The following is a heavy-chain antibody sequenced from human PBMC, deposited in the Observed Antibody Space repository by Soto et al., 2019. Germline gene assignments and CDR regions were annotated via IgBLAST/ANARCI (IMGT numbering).Heavy chain of an antibody. CDR2: ISYDGSNK. V-gene: IGHV3-30-3*01. Sequence: TGGSLRLSCAASGFTFSSYAMHWVRQAPGKGLEWVAVISYDGSNKYYADSVKGRFTISRDNSKNTLYLQMNSLRAEDTAVYYCARGRVAVAGPDAFDIWGQGTMVTVSS. CDR3: ARGRVAVAGPDAFDI. J-gene: IGHJ3*02. CDR1: GFTFSSYA. D-gene: IGHD6-19*01.